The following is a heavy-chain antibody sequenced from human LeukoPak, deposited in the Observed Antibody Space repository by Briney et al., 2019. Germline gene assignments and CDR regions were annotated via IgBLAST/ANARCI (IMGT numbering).Heavy chain of an antibody. CDR3: ARVGGMTTVNNAAFDV. D-gene: IGHD4-4*01. V-gene: IGHV4-59*01. Sequence: RASQTLSLTCTVSGGSINSFYWNWIRQPPGKEPEWVGYIYHSGSTNYNPSLKSRLTISLDTPKNQFSLKLTSVTAADTAIYYCARVGGMTTVNNAAFDVWGQGTMVTVSS. CDR1: GGSINSFY. J-gene: IGHJ3*01. CDR2: IYHSGST.